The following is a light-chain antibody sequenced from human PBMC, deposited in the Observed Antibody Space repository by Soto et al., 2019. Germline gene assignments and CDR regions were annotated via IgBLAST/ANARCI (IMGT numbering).Light chain of an antibody. J-gene: IGLJ1*01. CDR1: SSDVGGYNY. V-gene: IGLV2-8*01. CDR3: SSYGGYNNVV. Sequence: QSAVTHPPSASGSPGQSVTISCTGTSSDVGGYNYVSWFQQHPGKAPKLIIHEVNQRPSGVPDRFSGSKSGNTASLTVSGLQAEDEGTYYCSSYGGYNNVVFGTGTKVTVL. CDR2: EVN.